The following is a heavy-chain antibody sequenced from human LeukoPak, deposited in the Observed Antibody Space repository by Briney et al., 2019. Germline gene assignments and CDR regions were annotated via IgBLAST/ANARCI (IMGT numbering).Heavy chain of an antibody. CDR2: INPNSGGT. Sequence: ASVKVSCKASGYTFTGYYMHWVRQAPGQGLEWMGWINPNSGGTNYAQKFQGWATMTRDTSISTAYMELSRLRSDDTAVYYCARDAPIGYSSSWYRTLLDYWGQGTLVTVSS. CDR3: ARDAPIGYSSSWYRTLLDY. J-gene: IGHJ4*02. V-gene: IGHV1-2*04. D-gene: IGHD6-13*01. CDR1: GYTFTGYY.